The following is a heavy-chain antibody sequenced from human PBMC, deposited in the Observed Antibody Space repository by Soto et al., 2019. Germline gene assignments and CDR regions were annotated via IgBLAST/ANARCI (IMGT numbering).Heavy chain of an antibody. CDR3: ARDGDVNTGFGKDY. Sequence: GGSLRLSCAASGFTFSSYGMHWVRQAPGKGLEWVAFIWHDGGNKFYAESVKGRFTISRDNSKNTLYLQMTSLSAEDTAMYYCARDGDVNTGFGKDYWGQGTLVTVPQ. CDR1: GFTFSSYG. J-gene: IGHJ4*02. V-gene: IGHV3-33*01. CDR2: IWHDGGNK. D-gene: IGHD3-16*01.